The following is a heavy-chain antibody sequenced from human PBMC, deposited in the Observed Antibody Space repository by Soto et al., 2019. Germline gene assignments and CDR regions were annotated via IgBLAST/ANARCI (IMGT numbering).Heavy chain of an antibody. V-gene: IGHV4-59*01. CDR1: GGSISSYY. J-gene: IGHJ4*02. CDR3: ARVAGAAINPYYFDY. Sequence: SETLSLTCTVSGGSISSYYWSWIRQPPGKGLEWIGYIYYSGSTNYNPSLKSRVTISVDTTKNQFTLKLSSVTAADTAVYCCARVAGAAINPYYFDYWGQGTLVTVSS. CDR2: IYYSGST. D-gene: IGHD6-19*01.